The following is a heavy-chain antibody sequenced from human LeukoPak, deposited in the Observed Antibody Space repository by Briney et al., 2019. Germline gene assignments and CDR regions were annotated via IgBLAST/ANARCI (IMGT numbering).Heavy chain of an antibody. D-gene: IGHD6-13*01. J-gene: IGHJ6*02. CDR1: GFTFSSYG. CDR3: ARELFIVAGGSGYYGMDV. Sequence: GGSLRLSSAASGFTFSSYGMHWVRQAPGKGLEWVAFIRDDGSNKYYADSVKGRFTISRDNSKNTLYLQMNSLRAEDTAVYYCARELFIVAGGSGYYGMDVWGQGTSVTV. V-gene: IGHV3-30*02. CDR2: IRDDGSNK.